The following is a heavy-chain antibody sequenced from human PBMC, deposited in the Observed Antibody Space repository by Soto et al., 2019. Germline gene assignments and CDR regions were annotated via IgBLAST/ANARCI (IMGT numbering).Heavy chain of an antibody. CDR3: ASIGYCSGGSCYDHDY. CDR1: GFTFSSYS. J-gene: IGHJ4*02. Sequence: GGSLRLSCAASGFTFSSYSMNWVRQAPGKGLEWVSSISSSGSYIYYADSVKGRFTISRDNAKNSLYLQMNSLRAEDTAVYYSASIGYCSGGSCYDHDYWGQGTLVTVSS. D-gene: IGHD2-15*01. CDR2: ISSSGSYI. V-gene: IGHV3-21*01.